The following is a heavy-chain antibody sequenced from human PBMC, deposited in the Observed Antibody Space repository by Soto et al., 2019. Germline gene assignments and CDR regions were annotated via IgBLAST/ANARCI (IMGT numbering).Heavy chain of an antibody. Sequence: GASVKDSCKASGYTFTSYDINCVGQATARGREGMGWMNPNRGNTGYAQKFKGRVTMTRNTSISTAYMELSSLRFEDTAVYYCARKYSSGWYYFDYWGQGTLVTVSS. V-gene: IGHV1-8*01. CDR3: ARKYSSGWYYFDY. CDR1: GYTFTSYD. CDR2: MNPNRGNT. J-gene: IGHJ4*02. D-gene: IGHD6-19*01.